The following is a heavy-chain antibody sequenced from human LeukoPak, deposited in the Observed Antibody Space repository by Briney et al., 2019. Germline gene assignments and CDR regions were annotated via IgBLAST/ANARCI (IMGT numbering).Heavy chain of an antibody. V-gene: IGHV3-21*01. CDR3: ARVRGFLPDAFDI. CDR2: ISSSSSYI. J-gene: IGHJ3*02. Sequence: GGSLRLSCAASGFTFSSYSMNWVRQAPGKGLEWVSSISSSSSYIYYADSVKGRFTISRDNAKNSLYLQMNSLRAEDTAVYYCARVRGFLPDAFDIWGQGTMVTVSS. CDR1: GFTFSSYS.